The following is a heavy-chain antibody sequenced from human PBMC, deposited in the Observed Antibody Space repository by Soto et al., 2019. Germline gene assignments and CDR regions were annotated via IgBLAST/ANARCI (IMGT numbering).Heavy chain of an antibody. D-gene: IGHD2-15*01. J-gene: IGHJ4*02. Sequence: GGSLRLSCAASGFTFSSYVMSWVRQAPGKGLEWVSTISGSGASIYDADSVKGRFTISRDNSRNTVYLQMNSLRAEDTAVYYCAKDGLGSCTGGTCYGSDYWGQGTLFTVSS. CDR2: ISGSGASI. V-gene: IGHV3-23*01. CDR1: GFTFSSYV. CDR3: AKDGLGSCTGGTCYGSDY.